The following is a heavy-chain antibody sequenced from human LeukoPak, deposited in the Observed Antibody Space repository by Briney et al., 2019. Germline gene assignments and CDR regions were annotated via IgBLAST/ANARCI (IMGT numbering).Heavy chain of an antibody. J-gene: IGHJ4*02. V-gene: IGHV3-7*01. CDR1: GFTFSNYW. Sequence: GGSLRLSCSVSGFTFSNYWMTWVRHAPGRGLEFLAIINENGNEKHHVDSVKGRFTISRDNAMNLLFLEMNSLRDEDTAVYYCARDGSVAYHTAFDYWGQGTLVSVS. CDR2: INENGNEK. CDR3: ARDGSVAYHTAFDY. D-gene: IGHD6-19*01.